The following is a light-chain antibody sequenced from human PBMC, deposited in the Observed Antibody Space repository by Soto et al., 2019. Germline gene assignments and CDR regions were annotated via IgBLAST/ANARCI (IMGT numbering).Light chain of an antibody. CDR3: QHYNNWPLT. J-gene: IGKJ4*01. V-gene: IGKV3-15*01. CDR1: PSVSNS. CDR2: DAF. Sequence: ESVLTQSPATLSLSPGERATLSCRASPSVSNSLAWYQHKPGQAPRLLIYDAFNRATGIPARFSGSGSGTEFTLTISSLQSEDFAVYYCQHYNNWPLTFGGGTKVEIK.